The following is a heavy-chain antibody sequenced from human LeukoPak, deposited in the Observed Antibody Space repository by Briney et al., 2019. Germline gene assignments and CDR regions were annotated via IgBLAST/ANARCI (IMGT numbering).Heavy chain of an antibody. D-gene: IGHD6-19*01. CDR1: GGTISSYY. V-gene: IGHV4-59*08. Sequence: SETLSLTYTVSGGTISSYYWNWIRQPPGKGLEWIGYIHYSGSTKYNPSLKSRVTISVDTSRNQFSLKLSSVTAADTAVYYCARWYSSGWAFDYWGQGTLVTVSS. CDR2: IHYSGST. CDR3: ARWYSSGWAFDY. J-gene: IGHJ4*02.